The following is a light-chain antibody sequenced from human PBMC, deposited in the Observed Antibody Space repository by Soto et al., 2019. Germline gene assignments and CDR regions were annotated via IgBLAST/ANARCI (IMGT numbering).Light chain of an antibody. J-gene: IGKJ1*01. CDR3: QQYGSSYPWT. CDR1: QSVSSNY. CDR2: GAS. Sequence: EIVLTQSPGTLSLSPGERATLSCRASQSVSSNYLAWYQQKPGQAPRLLIYGASSRATGIPDRFSGSGSGTDFTLTIRRLEPEDFAVHYCQQYGSSYPWTFGRGTKVDIK. V-gene: IGKV3-20*01.